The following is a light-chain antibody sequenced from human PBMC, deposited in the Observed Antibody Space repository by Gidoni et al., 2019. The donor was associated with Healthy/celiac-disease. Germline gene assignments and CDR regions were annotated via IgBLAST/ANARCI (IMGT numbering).Light chain of an antibody. CDR3: QQRSNWPLT. CDR2: DTF. CDR1: QSVSSY. V-gene: IGKV3-11*01. Sequence: EIVLTQSPGTLSLSQGERVTLSCRASQSVSSYLVWYQQKPGQAPRLLIYDTFKRATGVPARFSGSGSGTDFTLTISSLEPEDFAIYYCQQRSNWPLTFGGGTKVEIK. J-gene: IGKJ4*01.